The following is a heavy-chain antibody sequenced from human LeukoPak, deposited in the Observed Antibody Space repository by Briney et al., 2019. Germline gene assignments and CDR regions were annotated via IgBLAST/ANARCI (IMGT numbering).Heavy chain of an antibody. J-gene: IGHJ3*02. CDR2: ISYDGSNI. D-gene: IGHD3-22*01. V-gene: IGHV3-30*03. CDR3: ARGDRDSSDYKGDAFDI. Sequence: GETLRLSCAASGFTFSSYGMSWVRQAPGKGLEWVAAISYDGSNIYYADSVKGRFTITRDNSKNTLYLQMNTLRPEDTALYYCARGDRDSSDYKGDAFDIWGHGTMVIVSS. CDR1: GFTFSSYG.